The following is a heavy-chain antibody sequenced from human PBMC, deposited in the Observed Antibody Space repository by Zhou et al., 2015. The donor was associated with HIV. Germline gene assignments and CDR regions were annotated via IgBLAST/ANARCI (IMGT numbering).Heavy chain of an antibody. V-gene: IGHV1-69*01. J-gene: IGHJ4*02. D-gene: IGHD6-13*01. CDR1: GGTFSSHA. CDR3: ARAEWQQLVGWYFDY. Sequence: QVQLVQSGAEVKKPGSSVKVSCKASGGTFSSHAISWVRQAPGQGLEWMGGIIPLFGTPNYAQKFQGRVTITADESTNTAYMELSSLRSEDTALYYCARAEWQQLVGWYFDYWGQGTLVTVSS. CDR2: IIPLFGTP.